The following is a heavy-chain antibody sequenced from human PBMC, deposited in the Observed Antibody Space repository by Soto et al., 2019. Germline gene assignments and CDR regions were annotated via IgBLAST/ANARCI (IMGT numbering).Heavy chain of an antibody. CDR2: ISGSGGTT. D-gene: IGHD3-3*01. CDR3: ASLYSVYYDFWSGYLNWFDP. V-gene: IGHV3-23*01. Sequence: GGSLRLSCAASGFTFSTYAMSWVRQAPGKGPEWVSAISGSGGTTYYADSVKGRFTISRDNSKNTLYLQMNSLRAEDTAVYYCASLYSVYYDFWSGYLNWFDPWGQGTLVTVSS. J-gene: IGHJ5*02. CDR1: GFTFSTYA.